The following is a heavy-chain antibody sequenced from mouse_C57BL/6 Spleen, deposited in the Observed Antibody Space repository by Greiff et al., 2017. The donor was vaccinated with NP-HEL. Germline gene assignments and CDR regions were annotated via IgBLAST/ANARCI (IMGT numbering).Heavy chain of an antibody. J-gene: IGHJ2*01. V-gene: IGHV1-59*01. D-gene: IGHD1-1*01. Sequence: VQLQQPGAELVRPGTSVKLSCKASGYTFTSYWMHWVKQRPGQGLEWIGVIDPSDSYTNYNQKFKGKATLTVDTSSSTAYMQLSSLTSEDSAVYYCARGLYYYGSSEGDLDYWGQGTTLTVSS. CDR2: IDPSDSYT. CDR1: GYTFTSYW. CDR3: ARGLYYYGSSEGDLDY.